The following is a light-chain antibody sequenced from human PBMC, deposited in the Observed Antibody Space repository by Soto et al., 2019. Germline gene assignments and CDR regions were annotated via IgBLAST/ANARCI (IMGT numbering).Light chain of an antibody. CDR2: GAS. CDR3: QQYGSSRLT. V-gene: IGKV3-20*01. CDR1: QSVSSTY. J-gene: IGKJ4*01. Sequence: SVLTQSPGTLSLSPGERATLSCRASQSVSSTYLAWYQQKPGQAPRLLIYGASSRATGIPDRFSGSGSGTDFTLTISRLEHEDVAVYYCQQYGSSRLTFGGGTKVEIK.